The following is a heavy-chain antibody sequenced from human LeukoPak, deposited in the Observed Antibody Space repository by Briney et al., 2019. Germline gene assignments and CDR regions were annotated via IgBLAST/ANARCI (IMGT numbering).Heavy chain of an antibody. CDR2: IWYDGSNK. Sequence: GGSLRLSCAASGFTFSSYGMHWVRQAPGKGLEWVAVIWYDGSNKYYADSVKGRFTISRDNSKNALYLQMNSLRAEDTAVYDCAKGDSSGFCFDYWGQGTLVTVSS. J-gene: IGHJ4*02. V-gene: IGHV3-33*06. D-gene: IGHD3-22*01. CDR3: AKGDSSGFCFDY. CDR1: GFTFSSYG.